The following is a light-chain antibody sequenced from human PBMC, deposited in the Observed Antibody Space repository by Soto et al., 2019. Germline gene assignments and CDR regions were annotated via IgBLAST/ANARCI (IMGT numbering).Light chain of an antibody. V-gene: IGKV3-15*01. CDR1: QSVGNN. Sequence: EIVMTQSPATLSVSPGERATLSCRASQSVGNNLAWYQQQPGQAPRLLIHGASTRATGVPGRFSGSGSGTEFTLTIASLQSEDFAVYYGQQYHDWPPLTFGGGTKVEIK. J-gene: IGKJ4*01. CDR3: QQYHDWPPLT. CDR2: GAS.